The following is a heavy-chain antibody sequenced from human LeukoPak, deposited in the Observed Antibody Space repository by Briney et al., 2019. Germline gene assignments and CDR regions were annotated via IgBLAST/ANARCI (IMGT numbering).Heavy chain of an antibody. Sequence: SETLSLTCTVSGYSISSGYYWGWIRQPPGKGLEWIGSIYYSGSTYYNPSLKSRVTISVDTSKNQFSLKLTSVTAADTAVYYCARETTIFGVGYFDYWGQGTLVTVSS. CDR2: IYYSGST. V-gene: IGHV4-38-2*02. D-gene: IGHD3-3*01. CDR1: GYSISSGYY. J-gene: IGHJ4*02. CDR3: ARETTIFGVGYFDY.